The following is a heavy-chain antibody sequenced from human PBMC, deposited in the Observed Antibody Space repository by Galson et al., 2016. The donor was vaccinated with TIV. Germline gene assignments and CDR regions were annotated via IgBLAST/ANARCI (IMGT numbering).Heavy chain of an antibody. CDR2: IFPGDSDT. V-gene: IGHV5-51*03. CDR1: GSNFISFW. D-gene: IGHD1-26*01. Sequence: QSGAEVKKPGESLKISCKASGSNFISFWIGWVRQRPGKGLEWMGIIFPGDSDTTYSPSFRGQVTMSVDKYINTAYLQWNSLKASDTAIYYCARRHHKGGWEILPWGQGTLVTVSS. CDR3: ARRHHKGGWEILP. J-gene: IGHJ5*02.